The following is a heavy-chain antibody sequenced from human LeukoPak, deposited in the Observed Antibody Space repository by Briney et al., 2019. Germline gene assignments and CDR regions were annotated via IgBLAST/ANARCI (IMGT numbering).Heavy chain of an antibody. CDR3: ARGDDYVWGSYRYFPFDY. J-gene: IGHJ4*02. D-gene: IGHD3-16*02. V-gene: IGHV1-69*13. CDR1: GGTFSSYA. CDR2: IIPISGTA. Sequence: SVKVSCKASGGTFSSYAINWVRQAPGQGLEWMGGIIPISGTANYAQKFQGRVTITADESTSTAYMELSSLRSEDTAVYYCARGDDYVWGSYRYFPFDYWGQGTLVTVSS.